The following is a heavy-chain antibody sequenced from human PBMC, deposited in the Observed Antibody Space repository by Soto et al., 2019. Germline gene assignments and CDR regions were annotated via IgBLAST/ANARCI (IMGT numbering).Heavy chain of an antibody. Sequence: GGSLRLSCSASGFTFSNYAMSWGRQAPGKGLEWVSAISGGITYYADSVKGRFTISRDNSKNTLFLQMTSLRVEDTAVYYCATCIGGDCYSDHWGRGALVTVSS. D-gene: IGHD2-21*02. J-gene: IGHJ5*02. CDR2: ISGGIT. CDR1: GFTFSNYA. CDR3: ATCIGGDCYSDH. V-gene: IGHV3-23*01.